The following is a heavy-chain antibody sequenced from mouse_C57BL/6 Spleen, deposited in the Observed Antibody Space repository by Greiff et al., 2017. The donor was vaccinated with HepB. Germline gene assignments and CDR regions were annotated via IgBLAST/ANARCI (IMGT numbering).Heavy chain of an antibody. J-gene: IGHJ4*01. CDR1: GFTFSSYA. V-gene: IGHV5-4*01. CDR2: ISDGGSYT. Sequence: EVQVVESGGGLVKPGGSLKLSCAASGFTFSSYAMSWVRQTPEKRLEWVATISDGGSYTYYPDNVKGRFTISSDNAKNNLYLQMSHLKSEDTAMYYCARDSYSNYDYAMDYWGQGTSVTVSS. D-gene: IGHD2-5*01. CDR3: ARDSYSNYDYAMDY.